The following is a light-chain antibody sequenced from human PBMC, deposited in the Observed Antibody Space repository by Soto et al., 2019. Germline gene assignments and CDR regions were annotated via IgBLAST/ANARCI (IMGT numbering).Light chain of an antibody. J-gene: IGKJ1*01. CDR1: QSISSW. CDR2: KAS. V-gene: IGKV1-5*03. Sequence: DNHMTQSPCFMSSSVRGRVIITCRASQSISSWLAWYQQKPGRAPKLLIYKASSLESGVPSRFSGSGSGTEFTLTISSLQPDDFATYYCQQYNSQWTFGQGTKVDI. CDR3: QQYNSQWT.